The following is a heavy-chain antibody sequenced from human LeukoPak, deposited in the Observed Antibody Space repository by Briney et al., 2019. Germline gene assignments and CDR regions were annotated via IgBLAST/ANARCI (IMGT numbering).Heavy chain of an antibody. CDR2: INQDGSEK. CDR3: ASGGGWVFNN. D-gene: IGHD6-19*01. CDR1: GFPFSSHW. J-gene: IGHJ4*02. Sequence: PGGSLRLSCAASGFPFSSHWLSWFRQSPGKGLEWVAHINQDGSEKYYVDSVKGRFTISRDNARNSQYLQMSSLRAEDTAVYYCASGGGWVFNNWGQGTLVTVSS. V-gene: IGHV3-7*01.